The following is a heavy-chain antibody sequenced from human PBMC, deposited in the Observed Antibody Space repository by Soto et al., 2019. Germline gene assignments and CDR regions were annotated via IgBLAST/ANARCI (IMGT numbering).Heavy chain of an antibody. CDR2: ISSGGSTI. J-gene: IGHJ4*02. CDR1: GFTFSDYY. V-gene: IGHV3-11*01. CDR3: ARNYVWGSYN. Sequence: QVQLVESGGGLVKPGGSLRLSCAVSGFTFSDYYMTWIHQAPGKGLEWVSFISSGGSTISYADSVKGRFTISRDNAKNSLYLQMNSLRAEDTAMYYCARNYVWGSYNWGQGTLVTVTS. D-gene: IGHD3-16*01.